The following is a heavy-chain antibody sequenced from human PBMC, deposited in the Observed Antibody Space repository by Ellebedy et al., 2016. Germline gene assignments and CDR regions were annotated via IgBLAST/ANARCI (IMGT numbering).Heavy chain of an antibody. V-gene: IGHV3-23*01. CDR2: ITGETGTT. Sequence: GGSLRLSCAASGFTLNNYAMTWIRQAAGEGLEWVSAITGETGTTYYADSVKGRFTISRDNSKNTLYLQMRSLTAEDTAIYYCAQEGLERHTDFQHWGQGTLVTVSS. CDR3: AQEGLERHTDFQH. J-gene: IGHJ1*01. CDR1: GFTLNNYA. D-gene: IGHD1-1*01.